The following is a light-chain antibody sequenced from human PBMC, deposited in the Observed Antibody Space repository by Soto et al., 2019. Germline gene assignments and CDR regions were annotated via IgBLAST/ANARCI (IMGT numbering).Light chain of an antibody. CDR2: GAS. J-gene: IGKJ4*01. Sequence: EIVMTQSPATLSVSPGERATLSCRASQSVSSNLAWYQRKPGQAPRLLIYGASTRATGIPATFGGSGSGTEFTLTISSLQSEDFAVYYCQQYNDWPLTFGGGTKVEIK. V-gene: IGKV3-15*01. CDR1: QSVSSN. CDR3: QQYNDWPLT.